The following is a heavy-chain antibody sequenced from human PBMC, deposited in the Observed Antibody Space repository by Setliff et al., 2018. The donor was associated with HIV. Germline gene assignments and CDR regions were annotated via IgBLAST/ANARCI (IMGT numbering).Heavy chain of an antibody. J-gene: IGHJ4*01. Sequence: ASVKVSCKVSGFTFTDHFIHWVRQAPGKGLKWMGLIDPEDEKTIYAEEFQGRVTITADTSTNLVYMDLSGLRSEDTAIYYCAALAAAHPFDYWGQGTLVTVSS. CDR1: GFTFTDHF. D-gene: IGHD6-13*01. V-gene: IGHV1-69-2*01. CDR2: IDPEDEKT. CDR3: AALAAAHPFDY.